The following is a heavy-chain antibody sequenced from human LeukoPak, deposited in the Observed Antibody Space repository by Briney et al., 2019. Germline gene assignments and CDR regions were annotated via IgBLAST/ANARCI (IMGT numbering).Heavy chain of an antibody. Sequence: GGSLRLSCAASGFTFSRHSINWVRQAPGKGLEWVSSISSSSSYIYYADSVKGRFTISRDNAKNSLYLQMNSLRAEDTAVYYCARGLEYSFDYWGQGTLVTVSS. D-gene: IGHD2/OR15-2a*01. CDR3: ARGLEYSFDY. V-gene: IGHV3-21*01. CDR1: GFTFSRHS. J-gene: IGHJ4*02. CDR2: ISSSSSYI.